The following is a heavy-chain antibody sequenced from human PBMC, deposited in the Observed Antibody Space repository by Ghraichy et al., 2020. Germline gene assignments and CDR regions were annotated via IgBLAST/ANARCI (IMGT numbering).Heavy chain of an antibody. CDR2: ISGSGSNT. D-gene: IGHD2-2*02. J-gene: IGHJ5*02. CDR1: GFTFSSYA. Sequence: GESLNISCAASGFTFSSYAMSWVRQAPGKGLEWVSSISGSGSNTYYADSVKGRFTISRDNSKNTVYLQMSSLRGEDTALYSCAKSGYCGSGTCYNNWFDPWGQGTLVTVSS. V-gene: IGHV3-23*01. CDR3: AKSGYCGSGTCYNNWFDP.